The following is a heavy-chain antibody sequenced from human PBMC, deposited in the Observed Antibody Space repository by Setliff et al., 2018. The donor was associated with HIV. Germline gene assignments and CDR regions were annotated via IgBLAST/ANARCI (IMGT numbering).Heavy chain of an antibody. Sequence: SETLSLTCTVSGAYIRTYYWSWIRQPPGKGLEWIGYIFYSGSSNYNPSLKSRVTMSVDTSKNQFSLNLTSVTAADTAVYYCARDRGSYNFWSGLARGDNWFDPWGQGTLVTVSS. CDR1: GAYIRTYY. CDR3: ARDRGSYNFWSGLARGDNWFDP. CDR2: IFYSGSS. V-gene: IGHV4-59*01. D-gene: IGHD3-3*01. J-gene: IGHJ5*02.